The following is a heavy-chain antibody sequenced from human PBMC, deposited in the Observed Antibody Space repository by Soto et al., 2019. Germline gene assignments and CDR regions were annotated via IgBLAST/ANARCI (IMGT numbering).Heavy chain of an antibody. CDR1: GFTFSSYA. J-gene: IGHJ4*02. D-gene: IGHD5-12*01. Sequence: QVQLVESGGGVVQPGRSLRLSCAASGFTFSSYARHWVRQAPGKGLEWVAVISYDGSNKYYADSVKGRFTISRDNSKNTLYLQMNSLRAEDTAVYYCARHPRSGYDSGLDYWGQGTLVTVSS. V-gene: IGHV3-30-3*01. CDR2: ISYDGSNK. CDR3: ARHPRSGYDSGLDY.